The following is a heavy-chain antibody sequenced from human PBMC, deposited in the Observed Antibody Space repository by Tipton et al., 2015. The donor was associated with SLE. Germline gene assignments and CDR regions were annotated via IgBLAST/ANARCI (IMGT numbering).Heavy chain of an antibody. V-gene: IGHV4-59*12. J-gene: IGHJ3*02. Sequence: GLVKPSQTLSLTCNVSSGSISGYYWNWIRQPPGKGLEWIGYINYNGNTNYNPSLKSRVTISVDKSKNQFSLKLSSVTAADTAGYYCARSLDTFDIWGQGTLVIVSS. CDR3: ARSLDTFDI. CDR2: INYNGNT. CDR1: SGSISGYY.